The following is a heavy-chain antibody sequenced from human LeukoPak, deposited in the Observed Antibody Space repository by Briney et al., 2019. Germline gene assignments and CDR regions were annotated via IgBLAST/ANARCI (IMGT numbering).Heavy chain of an antibody. V-gene: IGHV1-69*13. Sequence: SVKVSCKASGGTFSSYAISWVRQAPGQGLEWMGGIIPIFGTANYAQKFQGRVTITADESTSTAYMELSSLKSEDTAVYYCAGSYQLLLYYFDYWGQGTLVTVSS. CDR1: GGTFSSYA. CDR2: IIPIFGTA. CDR3: AGSYQLLLYYFDY. J-gene: IGHJ4*02. D-gene: IGHD2-2*01.